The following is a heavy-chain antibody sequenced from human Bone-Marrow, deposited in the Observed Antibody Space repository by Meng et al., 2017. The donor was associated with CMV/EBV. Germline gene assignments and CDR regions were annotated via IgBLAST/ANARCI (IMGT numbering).Heavy chain of an antibody. CDR3: ASGFVLLWFGEFGSFDY. J-gene: IGHJ4*02. CDR2: IYYSGST. CDR1: GGSISSSSYY. D-gene: IGHD3-10*01. V-gene: IGHV4-39*01. Sequence: SETLSLTCTVSGGSISSSSYYWSWIRQPPGKGLEWIGSIYYSGSTYYNPSLKSRVTISVDTSKNQFSLKLSSVTAADTAVYYCASGFVLLWFGEFGSFDYWGQGTLVTVSS.